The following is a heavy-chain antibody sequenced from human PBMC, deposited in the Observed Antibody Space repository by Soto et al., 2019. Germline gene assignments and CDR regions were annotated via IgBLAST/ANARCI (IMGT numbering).Heavy chain of an antibody. J-gene: IGHJ6*02. Sequence: GGSLRLSCAASGFTFSSYAMSWVRQAPGKGLEWVSAISGSGGSTYYADSVKGRFTISRDNSKNTLYLQMNSLRVEDTAVYYCAKDFQGAYYYYYYGKDVWSQGTTVTVSS. V-gene: IGHV3-23*01. CDR1: GFTFSSYA. CDR2: ISGSGGST. D-gene: IGHD3-16*01. CDR3: AKDFQGAYYYYYYGKDV.